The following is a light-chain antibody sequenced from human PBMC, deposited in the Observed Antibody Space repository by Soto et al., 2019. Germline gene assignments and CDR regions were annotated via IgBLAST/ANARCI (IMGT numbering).Light chain of an antibody. Sequence: QSVLTQPPSASGTPGQRVTISCSGSSSNIGSNTVNWYQQLPGTAPKLLIYSNSQRPSGVPDRFSGSKSGTSASLAISGLQSEDEADYYCAAWDDSLNGVVFGGATQLTVL. CDR1: SSNIGSNT. CDR2: SNS. J-gene: IGLJ2*01. V-gene: IGLV1-44*01. CDR3: AAWDDSLNGVV.